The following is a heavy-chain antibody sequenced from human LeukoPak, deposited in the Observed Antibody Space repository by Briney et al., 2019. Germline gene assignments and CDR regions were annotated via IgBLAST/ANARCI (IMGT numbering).Heavy chain of an antibody. CDR3: AELGITMIGGV. V-gene: IGHV3-48*03. J-gene: IGHJ6*04. D-gene: IGHD3-10*02. Sequence: GGSLRLSCEASRFTFSSYEMNWVRQAPGKGLEWVSYISSSGSTIYYADSVKGRFTISRDNAKNSLYLQMISLRAEDTAVYYCAELGITMIGGVWGKGTTVTISS. CDR1: RFTFSSYE. CDR2: ISSSGSTI.